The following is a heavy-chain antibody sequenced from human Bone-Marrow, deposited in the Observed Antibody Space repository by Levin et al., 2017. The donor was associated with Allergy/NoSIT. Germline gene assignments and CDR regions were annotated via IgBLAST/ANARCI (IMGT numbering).Heavy chain of an antibody. J-gene: IGHJ4*02. CDR1: GFTFSSYS. CDR2: ISPSSGYI. D-gene: IGHD2-15*01. V-gene: IGHV3-21*01. CDR3: ARAAYCTGGSCYFDY. Sequence: PGGSLRLSCAASGFTFSSYSMNWVRQAPGKGLEWVSSISPSSGYIYYADSVRGRFTISRDNAKNSLSLQINSLRAEDSAMYYCARAAYCTGGSCYFDYWGQGTLVTVSS.